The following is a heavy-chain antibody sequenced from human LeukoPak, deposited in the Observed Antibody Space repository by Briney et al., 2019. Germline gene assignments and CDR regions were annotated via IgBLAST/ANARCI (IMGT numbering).Heavy chain of an antibody. V-gene: IGHV4-59*08. CDR3: ARPRIAAAHDAFDI. Sequence: SDTLSLTCTVSGGSISSYYWSWIRQPTGKGLEWIGYIYYSGSTNYNHSLKSRVPISVDTYKNQFSLKLSSVTAADAAVYYCARPRIAAAHDAFDIWGQGTMVTVSS. CDR2: IYYSGST. J-gene: IGHJ3*02. CDR1: GGSISSYY. D-gene: IGHD6-13*01.